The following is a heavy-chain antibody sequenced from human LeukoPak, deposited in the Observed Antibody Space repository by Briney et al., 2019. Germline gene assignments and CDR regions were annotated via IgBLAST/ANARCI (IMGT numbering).Heavy chain of an antibody. CDR1: GFTFSSYG. D-gene: IGHD6-13*01. CDR3: AKYSSSWQLLEGYFDY. J-gene: IGHJ4*02. CDR2: ISYDGSNK. Sequence: PGRSLRLSCAASGFTFSSYGMHWVRQAPGKGLEWVAVISYDGSNKYYADSVKGRFTISRDNSKNTLYLQMNSLRAEDTAVYYCAKYSSSWQLLEGYFDYWGQGTLVTVSS. V-gene: IGHV3-30*18.